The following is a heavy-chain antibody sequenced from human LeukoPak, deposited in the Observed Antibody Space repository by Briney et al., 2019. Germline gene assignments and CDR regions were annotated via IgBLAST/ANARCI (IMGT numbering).Heavy chain of an antibody. J-gene: IGHJ4*02. D-gene: IGHD2-2*02. CDR2: IIPIFGIA. CDR3: ARDPPYCSRTSCYTIEFDS. V-gene: IGHV1-69*04. Sequence: SVKVSCKASGGTVSSYAISWVRQAPGQGLEWMGRIIPIFGIANYAQKFQGRVTITADKSTSTAYMELSSLRSEDTAVYYCARDPPYCSRTSCYTIEFDSWGQGTLVTVSS. CDR1: GGTVSSYA.